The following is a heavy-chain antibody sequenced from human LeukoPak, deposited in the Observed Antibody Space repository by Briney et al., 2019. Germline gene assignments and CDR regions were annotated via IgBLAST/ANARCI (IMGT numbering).Heavy chain of an antibody. CDR2: IWYDGSNK. Sequence: PGGSLRLSCVAAGFSIGRGWVSWFRQAPGKGLEWVAVIWYDGSNKYYADSVKGRFTISRDNSKNTLYLQMNSLRAEDTAVYYCAREGGSYYFWFVPWGQGTLVTVSS. CDR1: GFSIGRGW. V-gene: IGHV3-33*08. CDR3: AREGGSYYFWFVP. J-gene: IGHJ5*02. D-gene: IGHD1-26*01.